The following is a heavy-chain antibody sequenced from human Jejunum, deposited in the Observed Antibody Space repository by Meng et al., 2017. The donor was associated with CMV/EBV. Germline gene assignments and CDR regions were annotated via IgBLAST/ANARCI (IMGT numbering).Heavy chain of an antibody. J-gene: IGHJ4*02. CDR3: ARDPTPDGSDY. D-gene: IGHD3-10*01. V-gene: IGHV4-59*02. CDR1: GGSVNNYY. Sequence: HVQLQAAGPGLVKTSETLSLTCTVSGGSVNNYYWSWIRQPPGKGLEWIGSVYYSGSTYYNPSLESRVTISVDTSKNQFSLKLTSVTAADTATYYCARDPTPDGSDYWGRGTLVTVSS. CDR2: VYYSGST.